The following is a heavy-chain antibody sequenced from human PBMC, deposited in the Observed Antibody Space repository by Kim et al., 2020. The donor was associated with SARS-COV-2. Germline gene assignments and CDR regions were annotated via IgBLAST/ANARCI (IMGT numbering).Heavy chain of an antibody. J-gene: IGHJ4*02. CDR2: ISAYNGNT. D-gene: IGHD3-22*01. Sequence: ASVKVSCKASGYTFTSYGISWVRQAPGQGLEWMGWISAYNGNTNYAQKLQGRVTMTTDTSTSTAYMELRSLRSDDTAVYYCARDRRIVVVISYPAPFDYWGQGTLVTVSS. CDR3: ARDRRIVVVISYPAPFDY. CDR1: GYTFTSYG. V-gene: IGHV1-18*01.